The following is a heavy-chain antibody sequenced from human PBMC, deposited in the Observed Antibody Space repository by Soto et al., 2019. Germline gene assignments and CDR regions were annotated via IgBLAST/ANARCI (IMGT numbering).Heavy chain of an antibody. V-gene: IGHV1-46*01. CDR3: ASSGYLVAEFDP. CDR2: INPSGGST. CDR1: GYTFTSYY. D-gene: IGHD3-22*01. J-gene: IGHJ5*02. Sequence: SVKVSCKASGYTFTSYYMHWVRQAPGQGLEWMGIINPSGGSTSYAQKFQGRVTMTRDTSTSTVYMELSSLRSEDTAVYYCASSGYLVAEFDPWGQGTLVTVSS.